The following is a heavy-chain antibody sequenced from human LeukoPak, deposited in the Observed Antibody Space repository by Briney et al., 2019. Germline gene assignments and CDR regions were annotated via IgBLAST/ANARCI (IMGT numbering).Heavy chain of an antibody. V-gene: IGHV3-7*01. Sequence: GGSLRLSCAASGFTFSSYWMSWVRQAPGKGLEWVANINQGGSVKYYVDSVKGRFTISRDDAKNSLYVQMNSLRDEDTAVYYCARVGYSGWNLEYWGQGTLVTVSS. CDR1: GFTFSSYW. D-gene: IGHD5-12*01. CDR2: INQGGSVK. CDR3: ARVGYSGWNLEY. J-gene: IGHJ4*02.